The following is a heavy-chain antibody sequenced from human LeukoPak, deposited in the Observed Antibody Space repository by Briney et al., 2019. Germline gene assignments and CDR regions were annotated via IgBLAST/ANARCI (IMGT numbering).Heavy chain of an antibody. D-gene: IGHD1-7*01. CDR2: ISGSGSTI. V-gene: IGHV3-48*03. CDR1: GFTFSSYE. Sequence: GGSLRLSCAASGFTFSSYEMNWVRQAPGKGLEWVSYISGSGSTIYYADSVKGRFPISRDNAKNSLYLQMNSLRAEDTAVYYCARAHNWKYGTFDYWGQGTLVTVSS. CDR3: ARAHNWKYGTFDY. J-gene: IGHJ4*02.